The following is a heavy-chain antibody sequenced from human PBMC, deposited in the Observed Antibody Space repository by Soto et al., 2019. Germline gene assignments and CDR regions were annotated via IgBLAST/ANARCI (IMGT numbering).Heavy chain of an antibody. D-gene: IGHD6-13*01. CDR2: ISSSSSYI. V-gene: IGHV3-21*01. CDR1: GFTFSSYS. J-gene: IGHJ6*02. Sequence: PGGSLRLSCAASGFTFSSYSMNWVRQAPGKGLEWVPSISSSSSYIYYADSVKGRFTISRDNAKNSLYLQMNSLRAEDTAVYYCAREGGIAAAGTYYYYYYGMDVWGQGTTVTVSS. CDR3: AREGGIAAAGTYYYYYYGMDV.